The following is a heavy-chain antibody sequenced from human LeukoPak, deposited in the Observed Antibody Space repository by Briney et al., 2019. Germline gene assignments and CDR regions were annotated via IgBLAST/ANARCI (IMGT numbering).Heavy chain of an antibody. CDR3: TTFKRGNIFGYFDF. V-gene: IGHV4-59*11. CDR1: GGSMTTHH. Sequence: PSETLSLTCTVSGGSMTTHHWNWIRQTPGKGLEWIGYVFDSGRTKENPSLKSRVTLSADTSKNQLSLRLSSVTAADTAVYYCTTFKRGNIFGYFDFWGQGILVTVSS. D-gene: IGHD5-18*01. J-gene: IGHJ4*02. CDR2: VFDSGRT.